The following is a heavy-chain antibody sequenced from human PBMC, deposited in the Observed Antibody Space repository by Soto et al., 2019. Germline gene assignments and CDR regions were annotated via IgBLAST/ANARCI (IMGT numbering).Heavy chain of an antibody. Sequence: PETLSLTCTVSGGSISSSSYYWGWIRQPPGKGLEWIGSIYYSGSTYYNPSLKSRVTISVDTSKNQFSLKLSSVTAADTAVYYCARRYGPGFDYWGQGTLVTVSS. CDR3: ARRYGPGFDY. D-gene: IGHD4-17*01. J-gene: IGHJ4*02. CDR2: IYYSGST. CDR1: GGSISSSSYY. V-gene: IGHV4-39*01.